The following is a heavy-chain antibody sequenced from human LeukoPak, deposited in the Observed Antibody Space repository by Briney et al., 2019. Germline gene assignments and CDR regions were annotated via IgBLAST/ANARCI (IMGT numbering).Heavy chain of an antibody. CDR3: AREYGSGSYYNEGY. CDR2: ISFDGSDK. Sequence: GGSLRLSCAASGFTFNNYAMHWVRQAPGKGLEWVAIISFDGSDKYYADSVKGRFTISRDNPKNTFYLQMNNLRAEDTAVYYCAREYGSGSYYNEGYWGQGTLVTVSS. J-gene: IGHJ4*02. D-gene: IGHD3-10*01. V-gene: IGHV3-30*04. CDR1: GFTFNNYA.